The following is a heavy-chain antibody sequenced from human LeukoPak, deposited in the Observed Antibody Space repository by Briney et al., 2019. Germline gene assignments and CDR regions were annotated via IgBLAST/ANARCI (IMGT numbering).Heavy chain of an antibody. D-gene: IGHD6-13*01. V-gene: IGHV3-48*03. Sequence: GGSLRLSCAASGFTFSSYEMNWVRQAPGKGLEWVSYISSSGSTIYYADSVKGRFTIPRDNAKNSLYLQMNSLRAEDTAVYYCARGLIAAAGTLDYWGQGTLVTVSS. CDR2: ISSSGSTI. J-gene: IGHJ4*02. CDR3: ARGLIAAAGTLDY. CDR1: GFTFSSYE.